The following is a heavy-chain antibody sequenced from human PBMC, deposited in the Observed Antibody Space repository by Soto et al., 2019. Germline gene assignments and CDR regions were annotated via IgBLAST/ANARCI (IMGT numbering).Heavy chain of an antibody. CDR2: IIPIFGTA. D-gene: IGHD3-3*01. V-gene: IGHV1-69*06. CDR3: ARVLRIRDFWGGDYTGWFDP. Sequence: QVQLVQSGAEVKKPGSSVKVSCKSSGGTFSSYAISWVRQAPGQGLEWMGGIIPIFGTANYAQKFQGRVTITAFKSTSTAYMELSSLRSEDTAVYYWARVLRIRDFWGGDYTGWFDPWGQGTLVTVSS. J-gene: IGHJ5*02. CDR1: GGTFSSYA.